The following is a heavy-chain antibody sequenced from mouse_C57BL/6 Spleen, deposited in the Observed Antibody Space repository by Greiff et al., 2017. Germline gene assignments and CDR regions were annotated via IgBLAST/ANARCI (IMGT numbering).Heavy chain of an antibody. D-gene: IGHD2-2*01. Sequence: VQLQQPGAELVMPGASVKLSCKASGYTFTSYWMHWVKQRPGQGLEWIGEIDPSDSYTNYNQKFKGKSTLTVDKSSSTAYMQLSSLTSADSAVYYGAREGPRVRTEGDALDYGGQGTSVTVSA. CDR2: IDPSDSYT. CDR3: AREGPRVRTEGDALDY. V-gene: IGHV1-69*01. J-gene: IGHJ4*01. CDR1: GYTFTSYW.